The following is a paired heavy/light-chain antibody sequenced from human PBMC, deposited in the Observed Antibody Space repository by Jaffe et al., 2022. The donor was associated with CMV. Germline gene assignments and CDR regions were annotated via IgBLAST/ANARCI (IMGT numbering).Heavy chain of an antibody. CDR3: ARETSGGEVWRRTPYYYYYMDV. Sequence: QVQLQESGPGLVKPSETLSLTCTVSGDFTNGYYWTWLRQPPGKGLDWIGYVSSSGRTNYNPSLNSRVTISIDRSKNQFSLQLNSVTAADTAVYYCARETSGGEVWRRTPYYYYYMDVWGKGTTVSVSS. J-gene: IGHJ6*03. CDR2: VSSSGRT. V-gene: IGHV4-4*08. CDR1: GDFTNGYY. D-gene: IGHD2-21*01.
Light chain of an antibody. J-gene: IGKJ1*01. CDR2: AAS. CDR3: QQTYSTPRT. Sequence: DIQMTQSPSSLSASVGDRVTITCRASQSISRSLNWYQQKPGQAPSLLIYAASTLQRGVPSRFSGSGSGTDFTLTINSLQAEDFASYFCQQTYSTPRTFGQGTKVE. CDR1: QSISRS. V-gene: IGKV1-39*01.